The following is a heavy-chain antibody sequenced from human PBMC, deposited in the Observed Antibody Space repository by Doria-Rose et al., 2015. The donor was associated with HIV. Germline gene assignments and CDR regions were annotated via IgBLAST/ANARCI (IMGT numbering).Heavy chain of an antibody. CDR2: IYHSGNT. V-gene: IGHV4-4*02. D-gene: IGHD5-18*01. CDR1: GGSISSRNW. CDR3: ARDLGIQLWLGY. Sequence: QVQLQESGPGLVKPSGPLSLTCAVSGGSISSRNWWSWVRQPPGEGLEWIGQIYHSGNTNYNPSLKSRVTISADKSKNQFSLKLTSVTAADTAVYYCARDLGIQLWLGYWGQGTLVTVSS. J-gene: IGHJ4*02.